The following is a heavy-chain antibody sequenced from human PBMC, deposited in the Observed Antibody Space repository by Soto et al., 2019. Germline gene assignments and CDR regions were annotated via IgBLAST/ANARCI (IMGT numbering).Heavy chain of an antibody. CDR2: IYHSGST. CDR1: GGSISRGGYS. D-gene: IGHD2-2*01. J-gene: IGHJ5*02. Sequence: PSETLSLTCAVSGGSISRGGYSWSWIRQPPGKGLEWIGYIYHSGSTYYNPSLKSRVTISVDRSKNQFSLKLSSVTAADTAVYYCARVVAVVPAATFWFDPWGQGTLVTVSS. V-gene: IGHV4-30-2*01. CDR3: ARVVAVVPAATFWFDP.